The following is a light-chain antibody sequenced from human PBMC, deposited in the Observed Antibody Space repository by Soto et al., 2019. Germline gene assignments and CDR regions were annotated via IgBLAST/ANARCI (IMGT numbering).Light chain of an antibody. CDR2: GAY. CDR3: QHYGVSPPLT. J-gene: IGKJ4*01. V-gene: IGKV3-20*01. CDR1: QSVSSSD. Sequence: EIVLTQSPDTHSLSPGARATLSCRASQSVSSSDLAWYQQQPGQAPRLLIYGAYSRATGIRDRFSGSGSGTDFTLTISRLEPEDFAVYYCQHYGVSPPLTFGGGTNVEVK.